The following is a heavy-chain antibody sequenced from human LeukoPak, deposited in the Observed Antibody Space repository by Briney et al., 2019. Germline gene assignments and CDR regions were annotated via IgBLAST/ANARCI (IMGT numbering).Heavy chain of an antibody. Sequence: GESLKIACETSGYSFTTYWIGWVRQMPGTGLEWVGAIYPDDSDSRYSPSFQGQVVISADRSIRTAYLQWNSLKTSDTAMYYCVRQRGSSGTINHFDPWGQGTLVTVSS. CDR3: VRQRGSSGTINHFDP. D-gene: IGHD3-10*01. V-gene: IGHV5-51*01. CDR1: GYSFTTYW. CDR2: IYPDDSDS. J-gene: IGHJ5*02.